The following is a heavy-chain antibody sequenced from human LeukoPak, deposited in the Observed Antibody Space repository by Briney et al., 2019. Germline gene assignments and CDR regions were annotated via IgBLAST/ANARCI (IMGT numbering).Heavy chain of an antibody. D-gene: IGHD4-23*01. CDR1: GYTFSNYW. J-gene: IGHJ3*02. Sequence: GESLKISCKGSGYTFSNYWIGWVRQMPGKGLEWMGIIYPADSDTTYSPSFRGQVTISADKSINTAYLQWSSLEASDTAMYYCARRPPTVVTLSRDALHIWGQGTMVTVSS. CDR2: IYPADSDT. V-gene: IGHV5-51*01. CDR3: ARRPPTVVTLSRDALHI.